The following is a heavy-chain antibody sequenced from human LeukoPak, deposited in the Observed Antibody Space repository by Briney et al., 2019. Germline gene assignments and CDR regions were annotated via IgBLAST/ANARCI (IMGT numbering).Heavy chain of an antibody. D-gene: IGHD6-19*01. CDR3: ARDLGAVAGTNYYYYMDV. CDR2: TYYRSKWYN. Sequence: SQTLSLTCAISGDSVSSNSAARNWIRQSPSRGLEWLGRTYYRSKWYNDYAVSVKSRITINPDTSKNQFSLQLNSVTPEDTAVYYCARDLGAVAGTNYYYYMDVWGKGTTVTVSS. J-gene: IGHJ6*03. V-gene: IGHV6-1*01. CDR1: GDSVSSNSAA.